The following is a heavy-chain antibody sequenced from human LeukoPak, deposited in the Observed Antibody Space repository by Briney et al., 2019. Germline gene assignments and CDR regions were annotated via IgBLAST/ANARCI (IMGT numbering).Heavy chain of an antibody. CDR3: AKVSLGDYYDSSGYYLDY. CDR1: GFTFSSYA. Sequence: GGSLRLSCAASGFTFSSYAMSWVRQAPGKGLEWVSLLSGSGTSTSYADSVKGRFTISRDNSKNTLYLQMNSLRAEDTAVYYCAKVSLGDYYDSSGYYLDYWGQGTLVTVSS. D-gene: IGHD3-22*01. J-gene: IGHJ4*02. V-gene: IGHV3-23*01. CDR2: LSGSGTST.